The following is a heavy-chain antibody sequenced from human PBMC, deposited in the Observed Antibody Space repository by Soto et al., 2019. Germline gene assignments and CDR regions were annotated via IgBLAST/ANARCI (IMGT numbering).Heavy chain of an antibody. Sequence: SQTLSLTCVISGDSVSSNSAAWNWIRQSPLRGLEWLGRTYYRSKWYNDYAVSVKSRITINPDTSKNQFSLQLNSVTPEDTAVYYCARDRIVATNRIQLDYWGQGTLVTVPQ. CDR1: GDSVSSNSAA. D-gene: IGHD5-12*01. CDR3: ARDRIVATNRIQLDY. CDR2: TYYRSKWYN. J-gene: IGHJ4*02. V-gene: IGHV6-1*01.